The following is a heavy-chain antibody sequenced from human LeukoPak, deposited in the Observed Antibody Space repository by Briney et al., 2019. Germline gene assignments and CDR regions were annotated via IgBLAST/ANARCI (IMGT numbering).Heavy chain of an antibody. D-gene: IGHD3-22*01. V-gene: IGHV1-69*13. CDR1: GGTFSSYA. J-gene: IGHJ4*02. CDR3: ARGGAYYYDSSGYLPFDY. Sequence: SVTLSLTASGGTFSSYAISWVRQAPGQGLEWMGGIIPIFGTANYAQMFQGRVTITADESTSTAYMELSSLRSEDTAVYYCARGGAYYYDSSGYLPFDYWGQGTLVTVSS. CDR2: IIPIFGTA.